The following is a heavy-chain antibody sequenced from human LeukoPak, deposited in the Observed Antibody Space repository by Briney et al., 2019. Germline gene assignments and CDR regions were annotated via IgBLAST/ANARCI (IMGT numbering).Heavy chain of an antibody. J-gene: IGHJ4*02. CDR2: IHYSGST. D-gene: IGHD6-19*01. Sequence: PSETLSLTCTVSGGSISSGDYYWSWFRQPPGKGLEWMGYIHYSGSTYYNPSLKSRVTISVDTSKNQFSLKLSSVTAADTAVYYCARDSGWHSDYWGQGTLVTVSS. V-gene: IGHV4-30-4*01. CDR1: GGSISSGDYY. CDR3: ARDSGWHSDY.